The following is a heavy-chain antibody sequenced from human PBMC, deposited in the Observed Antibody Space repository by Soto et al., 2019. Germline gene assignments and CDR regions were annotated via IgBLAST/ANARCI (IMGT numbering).Heavy chain of an antibody. V-gene: IGHV1-69*08. CDR1: GGTFSSYT. D-gene: IGHD3-16*01. Sequence: QVQLVQSGAEVKKPGSSVKVSCKASGGTFSSYTISWVRQAPGQGLEWMGRIIPILGIANYAQKFQGRVTITADKSLSTAYRGLSSLRAEDTAVYYCAREVDAYGWGRDQNWCGPGGQGTRVPVSS. J-gene: IGHJ5*02. CDR2: IIPILGIA. CDR3: AREVDAYGWGRDQNWCGP.